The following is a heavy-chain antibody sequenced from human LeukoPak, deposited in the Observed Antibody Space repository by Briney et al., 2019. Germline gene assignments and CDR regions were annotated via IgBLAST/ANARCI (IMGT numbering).Heavy chain of an antibody. CDR3: ARGGIAAAGYYYYYYMDV. D-gene: IGHD6-13*01. CDR2: LYTSGST. V-gene: IGHV4-4*07. J-gene: IGHJ6*03. CDR1: GGSISSYY. Sequence: SETLSLSCTVSGGSISSYYWSWIRQPPGKGLEWIGRLYTSGSTNYNPSLKSRITMSVDTSRNQFSLKLSSVTAADTAVYYCARGGIAAAGYYYYYYMDVWGKGTTVTVSS.